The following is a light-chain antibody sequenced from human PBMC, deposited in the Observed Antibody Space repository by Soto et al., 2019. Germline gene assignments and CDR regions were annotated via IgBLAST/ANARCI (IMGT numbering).Light chain of an antibody. Sequence: QSALTQPRSVSGSPGQPVTISCTGTSSDVGGYKYVSWYQHHPGKAPKLMIYDVSERPSGVPDRFSDSKSGNTASLTISGLQAEDEADYYCCSFAGSHSVVFGGGTKLTVL. V-gene: IGLV2-11*01. CDR2: DVS. J-gene: IGLJ3*02. CDR3: CSFAGSHSVV. CDR1: SSDVGGYKY.